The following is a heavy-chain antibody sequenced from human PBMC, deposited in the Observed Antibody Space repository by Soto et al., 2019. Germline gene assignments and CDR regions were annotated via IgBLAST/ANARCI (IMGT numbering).Heavy chain of an antibody. V-gene: IGHV4-59*01. CDR3: ARDLVDTAMPTSYGMDV. Sequence: SETLSLTCTVSGGSISSYYWSWIRQPPGKGLEWIGYIYYSGSTNYNPSLKSRVTISVDTSKNQFSLKLSSVTAADTAVYYCARDLVDTAMPTSYGMDVWGQGTTVTVS. J-gene: IGHJ6*02. CDR1: GGSISSYY. CDR2: IYYSGST. D-gene: IGHD5-18*01.